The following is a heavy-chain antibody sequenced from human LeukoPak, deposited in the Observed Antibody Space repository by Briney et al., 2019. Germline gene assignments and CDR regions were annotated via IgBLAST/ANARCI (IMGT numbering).Heavy chain of an antibody. V-gene: IGHV3-30*02. CDR3: AKTPYSLDYFDY. CDR1: GFTFSSYG. Sequence: GGSLRLSCAASGFTFSSYGIHWVRQAPGKGLEWVAFIRHDGSNKYYADSVKGRFTISRDNSKNTLYLQMNSLRAEDTAVYYCAKTPYSLDYFDYWGQGTLVTVSS. CDR2: IRHDGSNK. J-gene: IGHJ4*02. D-gene: IGHD6-13*01.